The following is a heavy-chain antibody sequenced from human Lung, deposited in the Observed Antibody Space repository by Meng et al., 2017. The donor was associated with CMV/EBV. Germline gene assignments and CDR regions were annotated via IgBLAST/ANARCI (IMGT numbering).Heavy chain of an antibody. CDR2: INPDSGTT. CDR1: GYSFTGYF. J-gene: IGHJ6*02. Sequence: ASXXVSXKASGYSFTGYFVNWVRQAPGQGLEWMGWINPDSGTTDYAPNFRGRVTMTRDTSINTAYTELSRLRSDDTAVYYCARSRPGSHYYYGMDVWGQGXTVTVSS. D-gene: IGHD1-14*01. CDR3: ARSRPGSHYYYGMDV. V-gene: IGHV1-2*02.